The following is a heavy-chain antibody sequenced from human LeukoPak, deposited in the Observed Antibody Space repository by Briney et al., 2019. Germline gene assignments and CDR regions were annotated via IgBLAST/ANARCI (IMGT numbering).Heavy chain of an antibody. CDR1: GFTFGNYG. J-gene: IGHJ6*02. V-gene: IGHV3-30*18. CDR3: AKELYKYGDYGAEGLDV. CDR2: ISYDGSSE. D-gene: IGHD4-17*01. Sequence: GGFLRLSCAVSGFTFGNYGMHWVRQAPGKGLEWVALISYDGSSEYYAGSVKGRFTISRDNSKITVYLQMNSLKAEDTAVYYCAKELYKYGDYGAEGLDVGGQGTTVTVS.